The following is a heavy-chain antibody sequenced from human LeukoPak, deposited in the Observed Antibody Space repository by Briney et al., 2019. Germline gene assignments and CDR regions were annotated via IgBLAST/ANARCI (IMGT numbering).Heavy chain of an antibody. J-gene: IGHJ6*03. D-gene: IGHD4-17*01. CDR1: GGSISSGGYY. CDR2: IYYSGST. CDR3: ARDAYGDYDAILHYYDMDV. Sequence: SETLSLTCAVSGGSISSGGYYWSCIRQHPGKGLEWIGYIYYSGSTYYYASGKSRVTISVDTYKTQFSLKLSSVTDADTAVYYCARDAYGDYDAILHYYDMDVWGKGTTVIVSS. V-gene: IGHV4-31*11.